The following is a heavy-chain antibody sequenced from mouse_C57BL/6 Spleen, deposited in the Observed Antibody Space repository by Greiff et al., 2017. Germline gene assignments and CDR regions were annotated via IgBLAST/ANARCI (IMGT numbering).Heavy chain of an antibody. CDR3: ANRQLRWYAMDY. CDR1: GFTFSDYG. J-gene: IGHJ4*01. D-gene: IGHD3-2*02. V-gene: IGHV5-17*01. CDR2: ISSGSSTI. Sequence: EVMLVESGGGLVKPGGSLKLSCAASGFTFSDYGMPWVRQAPEKGLEWVAYISSGSSTIYYADTVKGRFTISRDNAKNTLFLQMTSLTSEDTAMYYCANRQLRWYAMDYWGQGTSVTVSS.